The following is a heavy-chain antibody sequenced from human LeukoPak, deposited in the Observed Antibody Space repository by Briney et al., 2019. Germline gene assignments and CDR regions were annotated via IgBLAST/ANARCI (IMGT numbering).Heavy chain of an antibody. Sequence: ASVKVSCKASGYTFTSYYMHWVRQSRGQGLEWMGVVNPNGGSTTYVQKFLGRLTMTRDTSTRTVYMDLSSLRSDDTAVYFCARDLGGSWDAFDIWGQGTMVTVSS. J-gene: IGHJ3*02. CDR3: ARDLGGSWDAFDI. D-gene: IGHD3-16*01. V-gene: IGHV1-46*01. CDR1: GYTFTSYY. CDR2: VNPNGGST.